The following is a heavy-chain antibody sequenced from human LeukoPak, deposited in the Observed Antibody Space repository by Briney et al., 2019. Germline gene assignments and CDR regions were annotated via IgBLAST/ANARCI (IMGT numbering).Heavy chain of an antibody. Sequence: SETLSLTCAVYGGSFSGYYWSWIRQPPGKGLEWIGEINHSGSTNYNPPLKSRVTISVDTSKNQFSLKLSSVTAADTAVYYCARHGFFPGGYDGATFDNWGQGTLVTVSS. V-gene: IGHV4-34*01. CDR1: GGSFSGYY. CDR3: ARHGFFPGGYDGATFDN. D-gene: IGHD5-12*01. CDR2: INHSGST. J-gene: IGHJ4*02.